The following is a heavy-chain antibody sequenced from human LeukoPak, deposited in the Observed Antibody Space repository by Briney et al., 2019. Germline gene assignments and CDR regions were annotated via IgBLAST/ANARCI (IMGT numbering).Heavy chain of an antibody. CDR1: GDSVSSNSAA. D-gene: IGHD4-17*01. CDR3: ARDPTTVTTRRSAFDI. V-gene: IGHV6-1*01. J-gene: IGHJ3*02. CDR2: TYNRSKWYN. Sequence: SQTRSLTCAISGDSVSSNSAAWIWIRQSPSRGLEWLGRTYNRSKWYNDYAVSAKSRITINPDTSKNQFSLQLNSVTPEDSAVYYCARDPTTVTTRRSAFDIWGQGTMVTVSS.